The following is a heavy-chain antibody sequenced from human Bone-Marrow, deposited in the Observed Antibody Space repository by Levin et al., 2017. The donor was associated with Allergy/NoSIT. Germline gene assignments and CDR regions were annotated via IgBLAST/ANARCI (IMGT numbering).Heavy chain of an antibody. CDR1: GFTVGDYA. J-gene: IGHJ3*02. CDR2: IRSQGYGGTT. Sequence: GGSLRLSCTASGFTVGDYAMSWFRQAPGKGLEWISFIRSQGYGGTTEYAASVKGRFTISRDDSKSIVYLQMDSLTTEDTSVYYCARGSVKYSYGDAFDIWGQGTLVTVSS. V-gene: IGHV3-49*03. CDR3: ARGSVKYSYGDAFDI. D-gene: IGHD5-18*01.